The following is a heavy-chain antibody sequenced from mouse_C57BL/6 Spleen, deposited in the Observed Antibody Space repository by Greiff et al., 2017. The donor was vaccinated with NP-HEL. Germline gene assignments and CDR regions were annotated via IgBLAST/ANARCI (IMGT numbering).Heavy chain of an antibody. Sequence: VQLQQPGAELVMPGASVKLSCKASGYTFTSYWMHWVKQRPGQGLEWIGEIDPSDSYTNYNQKFKGKATLTVDKSSSTAYMELRSLTSEDSAVYYCAIWLRRLYFDYWGQGSTLTVSS. J-gene: IGHJ2*01. D-gene: IGHD2-2*01. CDR1: GYTFTSYW. V-gene: IGHV1-69*01. CDR3: AIWLRRLYFDY. CDR2: IDPSDSYT.